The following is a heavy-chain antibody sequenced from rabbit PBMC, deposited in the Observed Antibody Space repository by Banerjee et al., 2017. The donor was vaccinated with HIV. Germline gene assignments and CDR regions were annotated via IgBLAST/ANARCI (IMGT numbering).Heavy chain of an antibody. Sequence: QEQLEESGGDLVKPEGSLTLTCTASAFSFSNKYVMCWVRQAPGKGPEWIACIYTGSSGSTYYANWAKGRFTISKTSSTTVTLQMTSLTAADTATYFCARGGSAWGTWYFKLWGQGTLVTVS. CDR3: ARGGSAWGTWYFKL. V-gene: IGHV1S45*01. D-gene: IGHD4-1*01. CDR2: IYTGSSGST. CDR1: AFSFSNKYV. J-gene: IGHJ4*01.